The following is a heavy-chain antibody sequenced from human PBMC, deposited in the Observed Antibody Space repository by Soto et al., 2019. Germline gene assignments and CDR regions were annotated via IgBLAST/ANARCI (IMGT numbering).Heavy chain of an antibody. V-gene: IGHV1-69*06. CDR2: IIPIFGTA. CDR1: GGTFSSYA. D-gene: IGHD1-26*01. J-gene: IGHJ3*02. Sequence: SVKVSCKASGGTFSSYAISWVRQAPGQGLEWMGGIIPIFGTANYAQKFQGRVTITADKSTSTAYMELSSLRSEDTAVYYCARGKVGATGPFDAFDIWGQGIMVTVSS. CDR3: ARGKVGATGPFDAFDI.